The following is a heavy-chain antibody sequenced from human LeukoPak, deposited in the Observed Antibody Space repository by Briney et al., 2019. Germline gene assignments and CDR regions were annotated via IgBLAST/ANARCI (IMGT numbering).Heavy chain of an antibody. J-gene: IGHJ4*02. D-gene: IGHD3-22*01. CDR3: AKDISYDSSGYYFN. CDR1: GFTFSSYS. CDR2: ISSTSSTI. V-gene: IGHV3-48*01. Sequence: GGSLRLSCAASGFTFSSYSMNWVRQAPGKGLEWISYISSTSSTIYYADSVKGRFTISRDNAKNSLYLQMNSLRAEDTAWYYCAKDISYDSSGYYFNWGQGTLVTVSS.